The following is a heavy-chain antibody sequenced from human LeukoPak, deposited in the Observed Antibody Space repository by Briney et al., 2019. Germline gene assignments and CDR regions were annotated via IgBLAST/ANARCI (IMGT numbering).Heavy chain of an antibody. J-gene: IGHJ2*01. CDR2: ISGSGGST. CDR3: ARDPYYGDYWYFDL. Sequence: GGSLRLSCAASGFTFSSYAMSWVRQAPGKGLEWVSAISGSGGSTYYADSVKGRFTISRDNAKNTLSLQMNSLRTEDTAVYFCARDPYYGDYWYFDLWGRGTLVTVSS. CDR1: GFTFSSYA. V-gene: IGHV3-23*01. D-gene: IGHD4-17*01.